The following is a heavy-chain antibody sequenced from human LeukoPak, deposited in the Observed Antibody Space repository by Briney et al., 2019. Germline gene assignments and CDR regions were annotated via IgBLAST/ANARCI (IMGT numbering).Heavy chain of an antibody. CDR1: GFTFSSYA. D-gene: IGHD5-18*01. J-gene: IGHJ4*02. CDR3: AKDSDTAMVYN. Sequence: GGSLRLSCAASGFTFSSYAMHWVRQAPGRGLEWVAVISYDGSNKYYADSVKGRFTISRDNSKNTLYLQMNSLRAEDTAVYYCAKDSDTAMVYNWGQGTLVTVSS. V-gene: IGHV3-30*04. CDR2: ISYDGSNK.